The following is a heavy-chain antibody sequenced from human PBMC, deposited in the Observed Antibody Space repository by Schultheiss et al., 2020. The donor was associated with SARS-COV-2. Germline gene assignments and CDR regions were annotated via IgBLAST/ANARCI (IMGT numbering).Heavy chain of an antibody. J-gene: IGHJ6*02. Sequence: GGSLRLSCAASGFTFSNAWMSWVRQAPGKGLEWVGRIKSKTDGGTTDYAAPVKGRFTISRDDSKNTLYLQMNSLRAEDTAVYYCAKVMVYVIYYHYGMDVWGQGTTVTVSS. D-gene: IGHD2-8*01. CDR1: GFTFSNAW. V-gene: IGHV3-15*01. CDR3: AKVMVYVIYYHYGMDV. CDR2: IKSKTDGGTT.